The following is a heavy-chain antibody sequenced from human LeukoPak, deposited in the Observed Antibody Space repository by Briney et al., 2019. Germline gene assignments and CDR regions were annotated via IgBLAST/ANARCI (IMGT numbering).Heavy chain of an antibody. V-gene: IGHV1-69*01. CDR1: GGTFSSYA. CDR3: ASSPIARWNDVWYYFDY. J-gene: IGHJ4*02. CDR2: IIPIFGTA. Sequence: GASVKVSCKASGGTFSSYAISWVRQAPGQGLEWMGGIIPIFGTANYAQKFQGRVTITADESTSTAYMELSSLRSEDTAVYYCASSPIARWNDVWYYFDYWGQGTLVTVSS. D-gene: IGHD1-1*01.